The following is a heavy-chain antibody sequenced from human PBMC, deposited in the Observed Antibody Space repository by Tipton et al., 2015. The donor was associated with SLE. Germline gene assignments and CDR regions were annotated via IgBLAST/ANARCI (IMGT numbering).Heavy chain of an antibody. CDR1: GGSINSRTYY. CDR2: IYNSGST. J-gene: IGHJ6*03. V-gene: IGHV4-61*02. D-gene: IGHD2-15*01. CDR3: ARSASSNLHYMDV. Sequence: TLSLTCTVSGGSINSRTYYWNWIRQPAGKGLEWIGRIYNSGSTNYNSSLKSRVTISVDTSKNPFSLKLSFVTAADTALYYCARSASSNLHYMDVWGKGTTVTISS.